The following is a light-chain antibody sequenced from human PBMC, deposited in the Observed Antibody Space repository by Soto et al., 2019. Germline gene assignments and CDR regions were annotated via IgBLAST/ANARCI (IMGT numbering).Light chain of an antibody. V-gene: IGKV3-20*01. CDR3: QQYGSLSWT. CDR2: GAS. CDR1: QNVDTNY. J-gene: IGKJ1*01. Sequence: EIVLTQSPGTLSLSPGERATLFCRASQNVDTNYLAWYQQKPGQAPRIIIFGASGRATGIPDRFSGSGSGTDFTLTISRLEPEDFAVYYCQQYGSLSWTFGQGTKVEIK.